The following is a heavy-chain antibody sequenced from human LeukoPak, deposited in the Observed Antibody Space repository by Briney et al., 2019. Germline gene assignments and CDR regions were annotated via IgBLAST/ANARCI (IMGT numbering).Heavy chain of an antibody. CDR2: MNPNSGNT. V-gene: IGHV1-8*03. J-gene: IGHJ4*02. D-gene: IGHD6-13*01. CDR1: GYTFTSYD. CDR3: ARVNPAAGTKDY. Sequence: ASVKVSCKASGYTFTSYDINWVRQATGQGLEWMGWMNPNSGNTGYAQKFQGRVTITRNTSISTAYMELSSLRSEDTAVYYCARVNPAAGTKDYWGQGTLVTVSS.